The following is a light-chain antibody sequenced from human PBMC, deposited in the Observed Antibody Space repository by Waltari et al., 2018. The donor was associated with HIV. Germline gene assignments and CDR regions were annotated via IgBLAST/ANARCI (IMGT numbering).Light chain of an antibody. Sequence: SYELTQPPSVSVSPGQTASITCSGDTLGDKYAWWYHQKPGQSPVLVIYQDSKRPSGIPERFSGSNSGNTATLTISGTQAMDEADYYCQAWDSNTWVFGGGTKLTVL. CDR3: QAWDSNTWV. J-gene: IGLJ3*02. V-gene: IGLV3-1*01. CDR1: TLGDKY. CDR2: QDS.